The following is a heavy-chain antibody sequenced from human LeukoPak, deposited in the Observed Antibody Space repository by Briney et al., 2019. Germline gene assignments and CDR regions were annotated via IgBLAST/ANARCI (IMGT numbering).Heavy chain of an antibody. CDR3: ARDPYCSGGSCYSPPDY. CDR1: GYTFTGYY. Sequence: ASVKVSCKASGYTFTGYYMHWVRQAPGQGLEWMGWINPNSGGTNYAQKFQGRVTMTRDTSIGTAYMELSRLRSDDTAVYYCARDPYCSGGSCYSPPDYWGQGTLVTVSS. V-gene: IGHV1-2*02. CDR2: INPNSGGT. J-gene: IGHJ4*02. D-gene: IGHD2-15*01.